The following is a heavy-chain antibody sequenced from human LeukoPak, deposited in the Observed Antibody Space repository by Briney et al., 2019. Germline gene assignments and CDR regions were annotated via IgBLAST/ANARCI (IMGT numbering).Heavy chain of an antibody. J-gene: IGHJ6*03. D-gene: IGHD3-3*01. CDR3: AKDRSSRYDFWSGSFSHYYYYYMDV. V-gene: IGHV3-23*01. CDR1: GFTFSSYG. Sequence: GGSLRLSCAASGFTFSSYGMSWVRQAPGKGLEWVSAISGGSADYADSVKGRFSISIDNSKNTLYLQMNSLRAEDTAVYYCAKDRSSRYDFWSGSFSHYYYYYMDVWGKGTTVTVSS. CDR2: ISGGSA.